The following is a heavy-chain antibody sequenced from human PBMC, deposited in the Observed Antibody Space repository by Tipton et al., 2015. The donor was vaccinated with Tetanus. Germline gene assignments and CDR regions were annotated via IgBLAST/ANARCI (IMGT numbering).Heavy chain of an antibody. V-gene: IGHV4-30-4*01. Sequence: GEALSNGDYYWSWIRQPPGKGLESIGYIYYRGSTYYSPSLRSRVVMSIDTSKNQFSLSLRSVTAADTAVYFCARYKTSLVTPGKYFDSWGQGALVTVSS. CDR1: GEALSNGDYY. CDR2: IYYRGST. J-gene: IGHJ4*02. D-gene: IGHD4-23*01. CDR3: ARYKTSLVTPGKYFDS.